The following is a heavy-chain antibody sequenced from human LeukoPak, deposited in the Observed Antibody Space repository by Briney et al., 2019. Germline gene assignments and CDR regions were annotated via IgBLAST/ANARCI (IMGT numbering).Heavy chain of an antibody. D-gene: IGHD5-24*01. CDR3: ARDPNVLGEMMFDY. CDR2: INPNSGGT. J-gene: IGHJ4*02. CDR1: GYTFTGYY. V-gene: IGHV1-2*02. Sequence: GASVKVSCTASGYTFTGYYMHWVRQAPGQGLEWMGWINPNSGGTNYAQKFQGRVTMTRDTSISTAYMELSRLRSDDTAVYYCARDPNVLGEMMFDYWGQGTLVTVSS.